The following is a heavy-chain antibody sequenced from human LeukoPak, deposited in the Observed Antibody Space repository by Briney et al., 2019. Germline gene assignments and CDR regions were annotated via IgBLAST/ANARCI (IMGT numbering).Heavy chain of an antibody. CDR3: ARGYYYDSSDYFPRVTPIDY. D-gene: IGHD3-22*01. CDR2: IIPIFGTA. J-gene: IGHJ4*02. Sequence: ASVKVSCKASGGTFISYAISWVRQAPGQGLEWMGGIIPIFGTANYAQKFQGRVTITADESTSTAYMELSSLRSEDTAVYYCARGYYYDSSDYFPRVTPIDYWGQGTPVTVSS. V-gene: IGHV1-69*01. CDR1: GGTFISYA.